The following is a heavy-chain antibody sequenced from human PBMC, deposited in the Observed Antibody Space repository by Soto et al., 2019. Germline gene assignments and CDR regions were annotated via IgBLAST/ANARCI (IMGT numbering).Heavy chain of an antibody. CDR1: GYTFTGYY. CDR3: SRGSGKYYFDY. V-gene: IGHV1-2*04. J-gene: IGHJ4*02. Sequence: ASVKVSCKASGYTFTGYYMHWVRQAPGQGLEWMGWINPNSGGTNYAQKLQGWVTMTRDTSISTAYMELSRLRSDDTAAYYCSRGSGKYYFDYWGQGTLVTVSS. CDR2: INPNSGGT. D-gene: IGHD1-26*01.